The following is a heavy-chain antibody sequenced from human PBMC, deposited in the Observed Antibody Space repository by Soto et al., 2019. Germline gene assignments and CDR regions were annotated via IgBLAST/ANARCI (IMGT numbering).Heavy chain of an antibody. CDR1: GGSISSGDFY. V-gene: IGHV4-30-4*02. CDR3: ARDNYYGSSGGYFDY. J-gene: IGHJ4*02. D-gene: IGHD3-22*01. Sequence: SDTLSLTCTVSGGSISSGDFYWSWIRQPPGKGLEWIGYIYYSGSTYYNPSLKRRVTISVDTSKNQFSLQLSSVTAADTAVYYCARDNYYGSSGGYFDYWGQGTLVTVSS. CDR2: IYYSGST.